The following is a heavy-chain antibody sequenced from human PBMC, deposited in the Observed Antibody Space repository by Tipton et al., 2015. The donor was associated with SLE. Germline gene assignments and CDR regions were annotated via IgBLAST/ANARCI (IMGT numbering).Heavy chain of an antibody. V-gene: IGHV4-39*07. Sequence: TLSLTCTVSGGSINGGSFYWSWIRQPAGKGLEWVGTVYYTGNTFYNPSLKSRVTISVDTSKNQFSLNLSSVTAADTAVYYCARDEYRYDTTGYHLLGHFDFWGQGTLVTVSS. J-gene: IGHJ4*02. CDR2: VYYTGNT. CDR3: ARDEYRYDTTGYHLLGHFDF. D-gene: IGHD3-22*01. CDR1: GGSINGGSFY.